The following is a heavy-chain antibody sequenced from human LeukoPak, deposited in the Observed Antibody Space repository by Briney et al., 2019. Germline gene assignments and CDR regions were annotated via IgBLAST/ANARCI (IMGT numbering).Heavy chain of an antibody. CDR3: ARGIAVASLDY. CDR2: ISAYNVNT. J-gene: IGHJ4*02. CDR1: GYTFISYG. V-gene: IGHV1-18*01. D-gene: IGHD6-19*01. Sequence: ASVKVSCKASGYTFISYGISWVGQAPGQGLGWGGWISAYNVNTNYAQKLQGRVTMTTDTSTSTAYMELSSLRSDDTAVYYCARGIAVASLDYWGQGTLVAVSS.